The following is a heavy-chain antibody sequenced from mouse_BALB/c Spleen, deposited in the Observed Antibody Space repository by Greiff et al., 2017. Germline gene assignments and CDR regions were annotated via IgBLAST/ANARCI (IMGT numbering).Heavy chain of an antibody. D-gene: IGHD3-2*01. J-gene: IGHJ4*01. CDR3: AREGRQLGLRGAMDY. V-gene: IGHV3-6*02. CDR1: GYSITSGYY. CDR2: ISYDGSN. Sequence: DVHLVESGPGLVKPSQSLSLTCSVTGYSITSGYYWNWIRQFPGNKLEWMGYISYDGSNNYNPSLKNRISITRDTSKNQFFLKLNSVTTEDTATYYCAREGRQLGLRGAMDYWGQGTSVTVSS.